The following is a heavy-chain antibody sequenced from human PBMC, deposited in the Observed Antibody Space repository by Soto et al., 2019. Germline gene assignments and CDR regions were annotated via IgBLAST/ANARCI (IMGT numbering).Heavy chain of an antibody. CDR2: MNPNSGNA. J-gene: IGHJ3*02. D-gene: IGHD1-1*01. Sequence: AVKVSCKASLYTFTSYDINWVRQSSGQGLEWMGWMNPNSGNAGYAQKVQGRVTMTRNTSISTAYLELSSLRSEDTAVYYCARHQELSDAFDIWGKGTMVTLSS. V-gene: IGHV1-8*01. CDR3: ARHQELSDAFDI. CDR1: LYTFTSYD.